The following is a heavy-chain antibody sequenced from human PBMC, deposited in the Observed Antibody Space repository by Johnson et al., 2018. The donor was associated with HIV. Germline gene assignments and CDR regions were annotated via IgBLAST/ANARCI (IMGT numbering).Heavy chain of an antibody. Sequence: VQLVESGGGLVQPGGSLRLSCAASGFTFSSYGMSWVRQAPGKGLEWVSGVTGTGGDTYYAESVKGRFTISRDNSKNTLYLQMNKLRAEDTAVYFWASQVRGLRLGVDAFDIWGQGTMVTVSS. D-gene: IGHD3-16*01. CDR1: GFTFSSYG. CDR2: VTGTGGDT. V-gene: IGHV3-23*04. CDR3: ASQVRGLRLGVDAFDI. J-gene: IGHJ3*02.